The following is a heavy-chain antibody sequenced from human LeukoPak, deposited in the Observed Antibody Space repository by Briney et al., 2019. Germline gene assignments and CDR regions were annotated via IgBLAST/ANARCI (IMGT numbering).Heavy chain of an antibody. D-gene: IGHD2-21*02. Sequence: ASVKVSCKVSGYTLTELSMHWVRQAPGKGLEWMGGFDPEDGETIYAQKFQGRVTMTTDTSTSTAYMELRSLRSDDTAVYYCARDQGNVVVTAIDYWGQGTLVTVSS. CDR3: ARDQGNVVVTAIDY. V-gene: IGHV1-24*01. J-gene: IGHJ4*02. CDR1: GYTLTELS. CDR2: FDPEDGET.